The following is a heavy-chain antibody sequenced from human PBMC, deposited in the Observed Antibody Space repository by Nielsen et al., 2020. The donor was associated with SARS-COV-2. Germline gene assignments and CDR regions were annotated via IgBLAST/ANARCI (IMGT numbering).Heavy chain of an antibody. V-gene: IGHV4-4*02. CDR2: VSHSGST. CDR1: GGSVSSNVW. CDR3: ARGRFGWFDP. D-gene: IGHD3-3*01. Sequence: SETLSLTCAVSGGSVSSNVWWTWVRQSPGKGLEWIGEVSHSGSTNYNPSLRSRVTISVDRSKNQFSLKLRSLTAADTAVYYCARGRFGWFDPWGQGTLVTVSS. J-gene: IGHJ5*02.